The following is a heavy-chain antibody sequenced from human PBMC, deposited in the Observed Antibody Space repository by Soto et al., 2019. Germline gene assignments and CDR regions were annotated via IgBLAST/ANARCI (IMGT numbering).Heavy chain of an antibody. CDR1: GGSLSSGGYY. J-gene: IGHJ5*02. CDR3: ARSVFP. Sequence: QVQLQESGPGLMKPSQTLSLTCTVSGGSLSSGGYYWHWLRQHPGKVLEWIGYIYYIGSTSYNPSLKSRVTISLDTSKNQFSLKLSPLTAADTAVYYCARSVFPWGQGTLGTVSS. V-gene: IGHV4-31*03. CDR2: IYYIGST.